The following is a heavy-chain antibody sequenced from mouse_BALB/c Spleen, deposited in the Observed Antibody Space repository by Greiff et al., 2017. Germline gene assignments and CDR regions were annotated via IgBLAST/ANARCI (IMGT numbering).Heavy chain of an antibody. CDR3: ARKGWDLYAMDY. Sequence: VQLQQSGPGLVQPSQSLSITCTVSGFSLTSYGVHWVRQSPGKGLEWLGVIWSGGSTDYNAAFISRLSISKDNSKSQVFFKMNSLQANDTPIYYCARKGWDLYAMDYWGQGTSVTVSS. CDR2: IWSGGST. J-gene: IGHJ4*01. CDR1: GFSLTSYG. D-gene: IGHD4-1*01. V-gene: IGHV2-2*02.